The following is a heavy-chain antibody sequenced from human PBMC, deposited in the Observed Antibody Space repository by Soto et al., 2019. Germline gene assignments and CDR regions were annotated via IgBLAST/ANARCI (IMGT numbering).Heavy chain of an antibody. CDR3: ASEREHTAMGNYGMDV. D-gene: IGHD5-18*01. Sequence: ASVKVSCKASGGTFSRYAIIWVRQAPGQGLEWMGGIIPIFGTANYAQKFQGRVTITADESTSTAYMELSSLRSEDTAVYYCASEREHTAMGNYGMDVWGQGTTVTVSS. V-gene: IGHV1-69*13. CDR1: GGTFSRYA. J-gene: IGHJ6*02. CDR2: IIPIFGTA.